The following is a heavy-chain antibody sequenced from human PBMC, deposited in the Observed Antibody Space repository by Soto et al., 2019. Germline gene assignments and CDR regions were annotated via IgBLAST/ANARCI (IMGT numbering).Heavy chain of an antibody. Sequence: ASVKVSCKASGYTFTSYGISWVRQAPGQGLEWMGWISAYNGNTNYAQKLQGRVTMTTDTSTSTAYMELRSLRSDDTAVYYCARDNFIYCTNGVCYSYFDYWGQGTLVTVS. CDR1: GYTFTSYG. J-gene: IGHJ4*02. D-gene: IGHD2-8*01. CDR2: ISAYNGNT. V-gene: IGHV1-18*04. CDR3: ARDNFIYCTNGVCYSYFDY.